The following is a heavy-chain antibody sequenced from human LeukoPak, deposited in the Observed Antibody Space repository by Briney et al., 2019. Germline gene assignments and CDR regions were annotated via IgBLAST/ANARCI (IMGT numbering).Heavy chain of an antibody. CDR2: ISGSGGST. J-gene: IGHJ4*02. CDR3: AKDEDNSGYFFGWDY. CDR1: GFTFSSYA. Sequence: GSLRLSCAASGFTFSSYAMNWVRQVPGKGLEWVSGISGSGGSTYYADSVKGRFTVSRDTSKSTIYLQMNSLRVEDTAVYYCAKDEDNSGYFFGWDYWGQGTLVTVSS. D-gene: IGHD3-22*01. V-gene: IGHV3-23*01.